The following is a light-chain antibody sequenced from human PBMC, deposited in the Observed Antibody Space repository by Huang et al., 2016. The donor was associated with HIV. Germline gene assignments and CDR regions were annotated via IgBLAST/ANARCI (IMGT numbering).Light chain of an antibody. V-gene: IGKV1-5*03. CDR3: QQYNNRSRT. CDR2: KAS. CDR1: QNITSW. Sequence: DIQMTQSPSTLSAFVGDRVTITCRASQNITSWLAWYQQKPGKAPKLLIYKASNLESAVPSRFSGSESGTEFTLTINTLQPDDFATYYCQQYNNRSRTFGQGTKVEIK. J-gene: IGKJ1*01.